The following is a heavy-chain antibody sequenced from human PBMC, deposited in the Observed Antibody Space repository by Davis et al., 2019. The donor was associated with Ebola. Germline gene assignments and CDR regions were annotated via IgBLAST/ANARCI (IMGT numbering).Heavy chain of an antibody. D-gene: IGHD4-17*01. V-gene: IGHV1-69*13. CDR2: IIPIFGTA. J-gene: IGHJ3*02. CDR1: GGTFSSYA. CDR3: ARVRGQDYGDSGDDDAFDI. Sequence: SVKVSCKASGGTFSSYAISWVRQAPGQGLEWMGGIIPIFGTANYAQKFQGRVTITADESTSTAYMELSSLRSEDTAVYYCARVRGQDYGDSGDDDAFDIWGQGTMVTVSS.